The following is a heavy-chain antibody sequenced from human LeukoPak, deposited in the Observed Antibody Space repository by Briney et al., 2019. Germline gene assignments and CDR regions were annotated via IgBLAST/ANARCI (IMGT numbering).Heavy chain of an antibody. V-gene: IGHV4-59*01. D-gene: IGHD3-22*01. CDR2: IRFSGAT. J-gene: IGHJ6*02. Sequence: PSETLSLTCTVSRGSIVGYFWTWVRQPPGKGPECIGNIRFSGATSYNPSLESRVTISVDSSKSQIFLNLRSVTTADTAVYYCARERGITMISYGMDVWGQGTTVTVSS. CDR1: RGSIVGYF. CDR3: ARERGITMISYGMDV.